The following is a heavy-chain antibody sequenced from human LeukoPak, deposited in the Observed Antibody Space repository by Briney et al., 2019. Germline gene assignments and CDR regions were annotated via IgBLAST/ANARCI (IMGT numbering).Heavy chain of an antibody. CDR3: ARLYYYGSGTLFDP. CDR2: INHSGST. D-gene: IGHD3-10*01. Sequence: PSETLSLTCTVSGGSISSYYWSWIRQPPGKGLEWIGEINHSGSTNYNPSLKSRVTISVGTSKNQFSLKLSSVTAADTAVYYCARLYYYGSGTLFDPWGQGTLVTVSS. J-gene: IGHJ5*02. CDR1: GGSISSYY. V-gene: IGHV4-59*12.